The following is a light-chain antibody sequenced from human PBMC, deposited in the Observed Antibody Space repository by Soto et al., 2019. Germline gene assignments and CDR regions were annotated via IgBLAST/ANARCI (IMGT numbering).Light chain of an antibody. CDR3: EQHNTWPVT. J-gene: IGKJ4*01. V-gene: IGKV1-39*01. CDR1: QTIMTY. Sequence: TRAPSSRSASFEEVATIFSLASQTIMTYLNWYQLKPGKPPRLLIYAASSLQSGVPSRFSGSGSGTEFTLTISCLQSEDFATHYCEQHNTWPVTFGGGTKVDIK. CDR2: AAS.